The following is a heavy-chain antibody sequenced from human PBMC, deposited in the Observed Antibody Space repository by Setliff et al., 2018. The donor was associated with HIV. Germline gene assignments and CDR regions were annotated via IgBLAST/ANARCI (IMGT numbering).Heavy chain of an antibody. CDR1: GYSISNGYY. CDR3: AKEHGNYDTSADYSPDAFDI. Sequence: SETLSLTCTVSGYSISNGYYWAWIRQTPGKGPEWIGSIYHSGSTYYNPSLKSRVTISVATSKKQFSLKLTSVTAADTAVYYCAKEHGNYDTSADYSPDAFDIWGQGTTVTVSS. CDR2: IYHSGST. D-gene: IGHD3-22*01. J-gene: IGHJ3*02. V-gene: IGHV4-38-2*02.